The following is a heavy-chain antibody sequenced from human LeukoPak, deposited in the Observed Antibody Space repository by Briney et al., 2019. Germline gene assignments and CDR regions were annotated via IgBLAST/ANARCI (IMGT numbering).Heavy chain of an antibody. CDR1: GFTFSSYW. Sequence: GGSLRPSCAASGFTFSSYWMSWVRQAPGKGLEWVANIKQDGSEKYYVDSVKGRFTISRDNAKNSLYLQMNSLRAEDTAVYYCARPLGGSGYYYDYWGQGTLVTVSS. CDR2: IKQDGSEK. D-gene: IGHD3-22*01. J-gene: IGHJ4*02. V-gene: IGHV3-7*01. CDR3: ARPLGGSGYYYDY.